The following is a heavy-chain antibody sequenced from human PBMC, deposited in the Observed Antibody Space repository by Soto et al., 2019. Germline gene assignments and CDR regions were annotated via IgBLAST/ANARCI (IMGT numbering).Heavy chain of an antibody. CDR1: GGTFSSYA. V-gene: IGHV1-69*06. CDR3: ARDLSAAAGLPYYYYYGMDV. J-gene: IGHJ6*02. CDR2: ISPIFGTA. D-gene: IGHD6-13*01. Sequence: AAVKVSCKASGGTFSSYAIILVRQAPGQGREWMGGISPIFGTAKYAQKFQGRVTITADKSTSTAYMELSSLRSEDTAVYYCARDLSAAAGLPYYYYYGMDVWGQGTTVTVSS.